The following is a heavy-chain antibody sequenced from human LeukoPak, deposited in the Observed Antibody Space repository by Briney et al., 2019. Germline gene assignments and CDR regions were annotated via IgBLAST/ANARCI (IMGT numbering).Heavy chain of an antibody. D-gene: IGHD3-3*01. Sequence: GGSLRLSCGASGFTFSIYWMTWVRQAPGKGLEWEANIKQDGSEKYYVDSVKGRLTVSRDNAKNSLYLQMNSLRAEDTAVYYCARDSSTNFWSGYPDYWGQGTLVTVSS. CDR1: GFTFSIYW. CDR3: ARDSSTNFWSGYPDY. J-gene: IGHJ4*02. V-gene: IGHV3-7*01. CDR2: IKQDGSEK.